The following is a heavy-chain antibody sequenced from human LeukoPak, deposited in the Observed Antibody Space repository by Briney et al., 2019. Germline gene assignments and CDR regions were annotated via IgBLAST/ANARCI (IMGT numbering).Heavy chain of an antibody. CDR3: AKDIGGLNY. D-gene: IGHD6-25*01. J-gene: IGHJ4*02. CDR1: GFTFSSYT. Sequence: GRSLRLSCAASGFTFSSYTMHWVRQAPGKGLEWVSLISGDGGTTYYADSVKGRFTISRDNRKKSLYLQMNSLRTEDTALYYCAKDIGGLNYCGQGTLVTVSS. CDR2: ISGDGGTT. V-gene: IGHV3-43*02.